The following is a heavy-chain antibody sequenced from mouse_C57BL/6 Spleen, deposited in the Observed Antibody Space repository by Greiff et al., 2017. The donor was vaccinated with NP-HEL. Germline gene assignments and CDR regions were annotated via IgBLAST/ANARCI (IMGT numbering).Heavy chain of an antibody. CDR2: ISDGGSYT. V-gene: IGHV5-4*03. D-gene: IGHD4-1*01. Sequence: EVKLVESGGGLVKPGGSLKLSCAASGFTFSSYAMSWVRQTPEKRLEWVATISDGGSYTYYPDNVKGRFTISRDNAKNNLYLQMSHLKSEDTAMYYCARRNWAYARDYWGQGTSVTVSS. CDR1: GFTFSSYA. CDR3: ARRNWAYARDY. J-gene: IGHJ4*01.